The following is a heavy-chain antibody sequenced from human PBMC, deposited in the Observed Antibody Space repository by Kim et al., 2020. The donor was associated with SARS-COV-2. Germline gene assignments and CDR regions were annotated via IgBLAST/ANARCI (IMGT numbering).Heavy chain of an antibody. CDR3: ARVYGGYVSWHYFDY. D-gene: IGHD4-17*01. V-gene: IGHV4-39*07. J-gene: IGHJ4*02. Sequence: PSLKSRVTISGDTSKNQVSLKLSSVTAADTAVYYCARVYGGYVSWHYFDYWGQGTLVTVSS.